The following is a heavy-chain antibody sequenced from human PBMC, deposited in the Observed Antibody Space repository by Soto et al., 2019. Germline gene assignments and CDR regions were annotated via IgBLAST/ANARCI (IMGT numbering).Heavy chain of an antibody. J-gene: IGHJ6*02. CDR2: INHSAST. D-gene: IGHD4-17*01. CDR1: GGSFSGYY. Sequence: PSETLSLTCAVSGGSFSGYYWSWIRQAPGKGLEWSGQINHSASTNYNPSLKSLVTRSVDTSKNQFSLKLISVTAADTAVYYCGRGPLRCQPRGGVYYYGMDVWGQGTTVTVSS. CDR3: GRGPLRCQPRGGVYYYGMDV. V-gene: IGHV4-34*01.